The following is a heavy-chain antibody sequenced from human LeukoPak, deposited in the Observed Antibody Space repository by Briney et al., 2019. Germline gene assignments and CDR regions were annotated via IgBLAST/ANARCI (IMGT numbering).Heavy chain of an antibody. D-gene: IGHD6-19*01. CDR2: ISGSGGST. CDR3: ARRSGVAVAGAFDY. V-gene: IGHV3-23*01. CDR1: GFTFSSYG. J-gene: IGHJ4*02. Sequence: PGGSLRLSCAASGFTFSSYGMSWVRQASGKGLEWVSTISGSGGSTFYADSVKGRFTISRDNSKNTLYLQMNSLRGEDTAVYYCARRSGVAVAGAFDYWGQGTLVTVSS.